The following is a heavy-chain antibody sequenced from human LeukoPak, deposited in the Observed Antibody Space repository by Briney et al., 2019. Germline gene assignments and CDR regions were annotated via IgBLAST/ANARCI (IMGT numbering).Heavy chain of an antibody. J-gene: IGHJ4*02. Sequence: ASVKVSCKASGYTFTSYDINWVRQATGQGLEWMGWMNPNSGNTGYAQKFQGRVTMTRNTSISTAYMELSSLRAEDTAVYYCARDRFHIAVAGTSFDYWGQGTLVTVSS. D-gene: IGHD6-19*01. CDR2: MNPNSGNT. CDR3: ARDRFHIAVAGTSFDY. CDR1: GYTFTSYD. V-gene: IGHV1-8*01.